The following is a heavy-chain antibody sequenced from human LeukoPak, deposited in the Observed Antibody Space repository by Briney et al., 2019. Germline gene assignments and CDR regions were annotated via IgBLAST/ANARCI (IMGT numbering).Heavy chain of an antibody. J-gene: IGHJ6*03. CDR1: GFTFSSYA. CDR3: ARDGRGIAARRPNYYYYYYMDV. CDR2: ISYDGSNK. V-gene: IGHV3-30-3*01. D-gene: IGHD6-6*01. Sequence: PGGSLRLSCAASGFTFSSYAMHWVRQAPGKGLEWVAVISYDGSNKYYADSVKGRFTISRDNSKNTLYLQMNSLRAEDTAVYYCARDGRGIAARRPNYYYYYYMDVWGKGTTVTVSS.